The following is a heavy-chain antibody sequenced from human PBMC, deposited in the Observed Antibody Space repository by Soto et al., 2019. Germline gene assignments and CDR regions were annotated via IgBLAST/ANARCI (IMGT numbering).Heavy chain of an antibody. V-gene: IGHV3-23*01. CDR1: GFTFSSYA. Sequence: PGGSLRLSCAASGFTFSSYAMSWVRQAPGKGLEWVSGISGSGGTTYYADSVKGRFAISRDNSKNTQYLQMTSLRAEDTAVYYCAKEGGDVDTAMAAVFDYWGQGTLVTVSS. CDR2: ISGSGGTT. J-gene: IGHJ4*02. CDR3: AKEGGDVDTAMAAVFDY. D-gene: IGHD5-18*01.